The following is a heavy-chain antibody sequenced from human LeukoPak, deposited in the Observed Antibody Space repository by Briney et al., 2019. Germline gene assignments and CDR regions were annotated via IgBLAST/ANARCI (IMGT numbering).Heavy chain of an antibody. CDR3: AGSTAAGQGAFDI. D-gene: IGHD6-6*01. Sequence: SETLSLTCTVSGGSISSFYWGWIRQPPGKGLEWIGSIYHSGSTYYNTSLKSRVTISVDTSKNQFSLKLSSLTAADRAVYYCAGSTAAGQGAFDIWGQGTMVTVSS. CDR1: GGSISSFY. CDR2: IYHSGST. V-gene: IGHV4-38-2*02. J-gene: IGHJ3*02.